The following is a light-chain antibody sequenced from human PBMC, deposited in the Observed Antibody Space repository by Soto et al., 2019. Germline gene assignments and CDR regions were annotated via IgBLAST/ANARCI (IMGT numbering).Light chain of an antibody. CDR1: SSDVGGYNY. Sequence: QPVPTQPPSASGSPGQSATISCTGTSSDVGGYNYVSWYQQYPGKAPKLMIYEVSKRPSGVPDRFSGSKSGNTASLTVSGLQAEDEADYYCSSYAGSSTWVFGGGTKVTVL. CDR2: EVS. CDR3: SSYAGSSTWV. V-gene: IGLV2-8*01. J-gene: IGLJ3*02.